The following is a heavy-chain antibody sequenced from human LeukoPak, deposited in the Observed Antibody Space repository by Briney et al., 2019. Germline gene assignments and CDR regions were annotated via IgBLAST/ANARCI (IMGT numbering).Heavy chain of an antibody. Sequence: PSETLSLTCTASGGSISSYYWSWIRQPAGKGLEWIGRVYTSGNTNYNPSLKSRVTMSVDTSKNQFSLNLSSVAAADTAVYFCARDLSGDYADYWGQGTLVTVSS. D-gene: IGHD4-17*01. V-gene: IGHV4-4*07. CDR3: ARDLSGDYADY. CDR2: VYTSGNT. CDR1: GGSISSYY. J-gene: IGHJ4*02.